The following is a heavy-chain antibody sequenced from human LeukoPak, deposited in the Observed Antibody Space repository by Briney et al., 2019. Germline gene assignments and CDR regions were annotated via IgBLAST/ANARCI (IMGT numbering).Heavy chain of an antibody. CDR3: ARLDSTSWIPSDY. Sequence: SETLSLTCADSGYSISSGYYWNWIRQPPGKGLEWIGSIYHSGSTYYNPSLKSRVTISVDTSKNQFSLKLSSVTAADTAVYYCARLDSTSWIPSDYWGQGTLVTVSS. J-gene: IGHJ4*02. V-gene: IGHV4-38-2*01. CDR2: IYHSGST. D-gene: IGHD2-2*01. CDR1: GYSISSGYY.